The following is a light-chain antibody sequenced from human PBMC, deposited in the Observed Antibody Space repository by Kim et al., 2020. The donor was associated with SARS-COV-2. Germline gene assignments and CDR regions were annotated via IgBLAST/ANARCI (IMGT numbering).Light chain of an antibody. V-gene: IGLV2-14*01. J-gene: IGLJ1*01. CDR2: EVD. Sequence: SITISCTGTSSAFGGYKYVSWYQQPPGKAPKLVIYEVDNRPSGVSIRFSGSKSGNTASLTISGLQAEDEADYYCSSYIRGSTNYVFGTGTKVTVL. CDR1: SSAFGGYKY. CDR3: SSYIRGSTNYV.